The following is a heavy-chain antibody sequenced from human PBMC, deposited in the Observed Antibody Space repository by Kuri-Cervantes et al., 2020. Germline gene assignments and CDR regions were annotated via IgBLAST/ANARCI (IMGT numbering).Heavy chain of an antibody. D-gene: IGHD2/OR15-2a*01. J-gene: IGHJ4*02. CDR2: ISDSGDRT. Sequence: GGSLRLSCAASGFTFSSNAMTWVRQAPGKGLEWVSSISDSGDRTYYADSMKGRFTISRDNSKNTLYLQMNALRAEDTAVYYCAKLISSVPTHYWGQGTLVTVSS. CDR1: GFTFSSNA. CDR3: AKLISSVPTHY. V-gene: IGHV3-23*01.